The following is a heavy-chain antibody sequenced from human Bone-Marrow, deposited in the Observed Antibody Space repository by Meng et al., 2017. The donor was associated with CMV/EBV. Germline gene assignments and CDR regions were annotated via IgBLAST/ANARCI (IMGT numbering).Heavy chain of an antibody. CDR3: ARESASSGWLRR. V-gene: IGHV3-21*01. CDR2: ISSSSSYI. CDR1: GFTFSSYS. J-gene: IGHJ4*02. D-gene: IGHD6-19*01. Sequence: GGSLRLSCAASGFTFSSYSMNWVRQAPGKGLEWVSSISSSSSYIYYADSVKGRFTISRDNAKNTLYLQMNSLRAEDTAVYYCARESASSGWLRRWGQGTLVTVSS.